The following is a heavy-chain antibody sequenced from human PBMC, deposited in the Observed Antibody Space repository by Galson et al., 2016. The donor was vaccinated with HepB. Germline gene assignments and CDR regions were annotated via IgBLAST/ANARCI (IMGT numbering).Heavy chain of an antibody. CDR2: IYASGST. CDR1: GDSISTFY. CDR3: ARGDLT. V-gene: IGHV4-4*07. Sequence: LSLTCTVSGDSISTFYWTWIRQPAGKGLEWIGRIYASGSTNYNPSLMSRATMSLDTSKNQFSLKLTSVTAADPPVYYCARGDLTWGQGTLVTVSS. D-gene: IGHD3-9*01. J-gene: IGHJ4*02.